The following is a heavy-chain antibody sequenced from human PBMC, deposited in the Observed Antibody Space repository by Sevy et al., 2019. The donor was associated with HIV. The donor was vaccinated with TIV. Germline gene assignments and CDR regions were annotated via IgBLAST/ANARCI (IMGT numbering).Heavy chain of an antibody. Sequence: GGSLRLSCAASGFIFSNHGMHWVRQAPGKGLEWVARIWYDGSDTYYGESVKGRLTISRDNSQNTVDLQMNSLRVEDTAVYYCARDVDSNYDGIDAWGQGTTVTVSS. CDR2: IWYDGSDT. CDR1: GFIFSNHG. D-gene: IGHD4-4*01. V-gene: IGHV3-33*01. J-gene: IGHJ6*02. CDR3: ARDVDSNYDGIDA.